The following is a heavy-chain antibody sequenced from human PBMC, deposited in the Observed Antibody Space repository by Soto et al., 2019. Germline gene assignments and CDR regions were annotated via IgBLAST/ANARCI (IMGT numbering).Heavy chain of an antibody. V-gene: IGHV3-9*01. D-gene: IGHD3-10*01. CDR3: AKDYGSGHAFDI. CDR1: GFTFDDYA. CDR2: ISWNSGSI. J-gene: IGHJ3*02. Sequence: EVQLVESGGGLVQPGRSLRLSCAASGFTFDDYAMHWVRQAPGKGLEWVSGISWNSGSIGYADSVKGRFTISRDNAKNSLYLQMNSLRAEDRALYYCAKDYGSGHAFDIWGQGTMVTVSS.